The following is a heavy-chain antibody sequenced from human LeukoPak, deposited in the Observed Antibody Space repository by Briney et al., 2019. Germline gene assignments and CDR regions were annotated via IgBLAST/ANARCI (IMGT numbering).Heavy chain of an antibody. CDR3: AREGGYSYGFDS. CDR2: IYSSGTT. J-gene: IGHJ4*02. D-gene: IGHD5-18*01. Sequence: SETLSLTCTVSGDSMGSFYWSWIRQSAGRGLEWIGHIYSSGTTKNNPSYKSRVTMSVDTSKNQFSLKLSSVTAADTAIYYCAREGGYSYGFDSWGQGTLVAVSS. V-gene: IGHV4-4*07. CDR1: GDSMGSFY.